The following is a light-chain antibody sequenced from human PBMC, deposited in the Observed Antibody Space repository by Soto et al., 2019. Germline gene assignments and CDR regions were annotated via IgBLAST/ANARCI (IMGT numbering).Light chain of an antibody. CDR3: QQTYSAPPL. V-gene: IGKV1-27*01. CDR2: AAS. CDR1: QGIANY. Sequence: IQMTQSPSSLSASVGDRVTITCRASQGIANYLAWYQHKPGKVPNLLIYAASTLQSGVPSRFSGGGSGTDFTLSINSLQREDFATYYCQQTYSAPPLFGQGTKVDIK. J-gene: IGKJ1*01.